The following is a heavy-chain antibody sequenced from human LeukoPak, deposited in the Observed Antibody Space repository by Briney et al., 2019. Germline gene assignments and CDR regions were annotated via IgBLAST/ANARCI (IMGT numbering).Heavy chain of an antibody. V-gene: IGHV3-23*01. D-gene: IGHD2-21*02. CDR2: ISGRGDST. CDR3: AKGCGGNCRSDDY. CDR1: GFTFSSYE. Sequence: GGSLRLSCAASGFTFSSYEMNWVRQAPGKGLEWVSTISGRGDSTYYADSVKGRFTISRDNSKHTLYLQMNSLRAEDTAVYYCAKGCGGNCRSDDYWGQGTLVIVSS. J-gene: IGHJ4*02.